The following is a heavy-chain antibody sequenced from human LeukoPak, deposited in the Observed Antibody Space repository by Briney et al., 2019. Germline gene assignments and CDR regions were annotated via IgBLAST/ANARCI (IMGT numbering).Heavy chain of an antibody. D-gene: IGHD6-13*01. J-gene: IGHJ4*02. CDR2: ISGSGGST. V-gene: IGHV3-23*01. CDR1: GFTFSSYG. CDR3: AKGSIAAAGSYYFDY. Sequence: GGSLRLSCAASGFTFSSYGMHWVRQAPGKGLEWASAISGSGGSTYYADSVKGRFTISRDNSKNTLYLQMNSLRAEDTAVYYCAKGSIAAAGSYYFDYWGQGTLVTVSS.